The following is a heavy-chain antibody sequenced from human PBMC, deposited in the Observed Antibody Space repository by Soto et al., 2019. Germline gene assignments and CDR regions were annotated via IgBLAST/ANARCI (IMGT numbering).Heavy chain of an antibody. V-gene: IGHV3-30-3*01. Sequence: GGSLRLSCVASGFNFNNYNLHWVRQAPGNSLESVAVISFDGTTDYYADSVKGRFTVSRDNFKNILSLQMDSLRPEDTAVYYCARDNLDCSSFNCYNPGRVFGLDVWGQGTTVTVSS. D-gene: IGHD2-2*02. J-gene: IGHJ6*02. CDR2: ISFDGTTD. CDR3: ARDNLDCSSFNCYNPGRVFGLDV. CDR1: GFNFNNYN.